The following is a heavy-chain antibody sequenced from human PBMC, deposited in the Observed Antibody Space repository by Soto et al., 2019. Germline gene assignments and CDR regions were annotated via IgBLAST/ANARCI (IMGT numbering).Heavy chain of an antibody. V-gene: IGHV1-69*02. CDR1: GGTFSSYT. D-gene: IGHD4-17*01. J-gene: IGHJ4*02. CDR3: ATASLTTGLFDY. Sequence: QVQLVQSGAEVKKPGSSVKVSCKASGGTFSSYTISWVRQAPGQGLEWMGRIIPILGIANYAQKFQGRVTITADKSASTAYMELSSLRSEDTAVYYCATASLTTGLFDYWGQGTLVTVSS. CDR2: IIPILGIA.